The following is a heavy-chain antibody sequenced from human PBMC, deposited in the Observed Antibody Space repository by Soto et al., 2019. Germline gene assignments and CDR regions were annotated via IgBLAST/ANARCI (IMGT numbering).Heavy chain of an antibody. V-gene: IGHV4-30-4*08. CDR3: ARGGLDDFWSGYLYHLDS. D-gene: IGHD3-3*01. J-gene: IGHJ4*02. CDR2: IYLSGFT. Sequence: SETLSLTCTVSGGSITSSKHYWSWIRQHPGKGLEWIGYIYLSGFTYSNPSLKSRVTMSIDTSKNQFSLKLSSVTAADTAVYYCARGGLDDFWSGYLYHLDSWGLGTLVTVFS. CDR1: GGSITSSKHY.